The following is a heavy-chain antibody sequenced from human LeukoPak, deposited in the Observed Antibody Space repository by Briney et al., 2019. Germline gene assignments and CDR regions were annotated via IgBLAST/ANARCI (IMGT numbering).Heavy chain of an antibody. V-gene: IGHV5-51*01. D-gene: IGHD2-2*01. CDR2: IHPGDSDT. J-gene: IGHJ3*02. CDR1: GYSFTSYW. Sequence: GESLKISCKGSGYSFTSYWIGWVRQMPGKGLEWMGIIHPGDSDTRYSPSFQGQVTISADKSISTAYLQWSSLKASDTAMYYCARIKDIVVVPAAGGDAFDIWGQGTMVTVSS. CDR3: ARIKDIVVVPAAGGDAFDI.